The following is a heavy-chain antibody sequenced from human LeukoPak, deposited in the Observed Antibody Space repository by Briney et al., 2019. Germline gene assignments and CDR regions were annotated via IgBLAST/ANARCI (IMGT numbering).Heavy chain of an antibody. Sequence: SETLSLTCAVSGASVSGSNYYWGWIRQPPGKGLEWIGNIYSSGSTSYNPSLKSRVTISVDTSKNQFSLKLSSVTAADTAVYYCASYYYDSSGGFDYWGQGTLVTVSS. CDR2: IYSSGST. J-gene: IGHJ4*02. D-gene: IGHD3-22*01. CDR1: GASVSGSNYY. V-gene: IGHV4-39*01. CDR3: ASYYYDSSGGFDY.